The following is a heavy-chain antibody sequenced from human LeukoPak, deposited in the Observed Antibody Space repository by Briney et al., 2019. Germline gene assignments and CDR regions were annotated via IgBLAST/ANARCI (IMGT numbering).Heavy chain of an antibody. CDR2: IGTAGDT. V-gene: IGHV3-13*01. CDR1: GFTFSSYD. D-gene: IGHD3-22*01. Sequence: GGSLRLSCAASGFTFSSYDMHWVRQATGKGLEWVSAIGTAGDTYYPGSVKGRFTISRENAKNSLYLQMNSLRAEDTAVYYCARDLHYYYDSSAAPWGQGTLVTVSS. CDR3: ARDLHYYYDSSAAP. J-gene: IGHJ5*02.